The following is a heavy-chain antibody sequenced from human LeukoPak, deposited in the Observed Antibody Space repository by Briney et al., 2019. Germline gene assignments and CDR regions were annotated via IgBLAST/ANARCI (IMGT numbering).Heavy chain of an antibody. CDR3: ARDGGFGDTDYWYFDL. J-gene: IGHJ2*01. V-gene: IGHV3-21*01. CDR2: ISRSSSYI. Sequence: GGSLRLSCAASGFTFSSYSMNWVRLAPGKGLEWVSSISRSSSYIYYADSVRGRFTISRDNAKKSLYLQMNSLRAEDTAVYYCARDGGFGDTDYWYFDLWGRGTLVTVSS. D-gene: IGHD3-3*01. CDR1: GFTFSSYS.